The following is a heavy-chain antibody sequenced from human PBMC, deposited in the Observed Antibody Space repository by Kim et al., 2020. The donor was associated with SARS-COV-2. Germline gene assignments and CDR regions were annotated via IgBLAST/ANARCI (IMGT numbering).Heavy chain of an antibody. J-gene: IGHJ4*01. Sequence: GGSLRLSCAASRFTFSDYYISWIRQAPGKGLEWVSYISGVNDYTRYADSVKGRFTISRDNAKNSLYLQMDSLRAEDTALYYCARVTYGSASHYYFDFWG. CDR2: ISGVNDYT. CDR3: ARVTYGSASHYYFDF. V-gene: IGHV3-11*05. D-gene: IGHD3-10*01. CDR1: RFTFSDYY.